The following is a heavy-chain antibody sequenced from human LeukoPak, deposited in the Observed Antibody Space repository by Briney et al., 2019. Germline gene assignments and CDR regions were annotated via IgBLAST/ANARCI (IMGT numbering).Heavy chain of an antibody. D-gene: IGHD2-2*01. CDR1: GGSVSGYY. J-gene: IGHJ6*03. CDR3: ARGIYCSGNNCYYYHYYMDV. V-gene: IGHV4-4*07. CDR2: IYTSGST. Sequence: PSETLSLTCTVSGGSVSGYYWSWIRQPAGKGLEWIGRIYTSGSTNYSPSLKSRVTMSLDTSKNQFSLKLTSMTAADTAVYYCARGIYCSGNNCYYYHYYMDVWGKGTTVTVSS.